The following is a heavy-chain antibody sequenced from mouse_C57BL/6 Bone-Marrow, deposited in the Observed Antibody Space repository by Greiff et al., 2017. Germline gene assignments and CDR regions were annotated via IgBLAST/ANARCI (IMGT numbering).Heavy chain of an antibody. D-gene: IGHD2-3*01. Sequence: EVKVVESGGGLVQPGESLRLSCESNEYEFPSHDMSWVRKTPEKRLELVAAINSDGGSTYYQETVERRFIISRNNTKKTLYRQISMLWSVDTALYYCARHMMVTCAYWGQGTLVTVSA. J-gene: IGHJ3*01. CDR3: ARHMMVTCAY. CDR2: INSDGGST. V-gene: IGHV5-2*01. CDR1: EYEFPSHD.